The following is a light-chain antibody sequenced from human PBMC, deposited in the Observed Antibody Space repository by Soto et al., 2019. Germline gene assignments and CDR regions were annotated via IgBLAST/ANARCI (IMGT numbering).Light chain of an antibody. CDR3: QQYGSSPRT. CDR2: GAS. CDR1: QSVSSSY. J-gene: IGKJ1*01. V-gene: IGKV3-20*01. Sequence: EIVLTQSPGTLSLSPGERATLSCRASQSVSSSYLAWYQQKPGQAPRLLIYGASSRATGIPDRFSGSGSGTDFTLTSSRLEPEDFSVYYCQQYGSSPRTFGQGPKLEIK.